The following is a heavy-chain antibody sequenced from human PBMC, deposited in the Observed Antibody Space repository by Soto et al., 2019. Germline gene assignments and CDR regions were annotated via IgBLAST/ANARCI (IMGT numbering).Heavy chain of an antibody. CDR3: AREDDAAGRDV. CDR1: ASSISLYY. J-gene: IGHJ6*02. D-gene: IGHD1-1*01. CDR2: IYHSGSS. V-gene: IGHV4-38-2*02. Sequence: QVHLQESGPGLVKPSETVSLTCTIGASSISLYYWGWVRQPPGKGLEWIGSIYHSGSSYYNPSLKSRVSLSLATSRGQLSLNLSSVTAADTAVYYCAREDDAAGRDVWGQGTTVIVSS.